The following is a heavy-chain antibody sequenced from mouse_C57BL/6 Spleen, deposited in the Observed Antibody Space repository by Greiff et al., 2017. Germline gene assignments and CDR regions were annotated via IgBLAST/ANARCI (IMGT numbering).Heavy chain of an antibody. V-gene: IGHV1-64*01. Sequence: QVQLQQSGAELVKPGASVKLSCKASGYTFTSYWMHWVKQRPGQGLEWIGMIHPNSGSTNYNEKFKSKATLTVDKSSSTAYMQLSSLTSEDSAVYYCARSDSNSPFDYWGQGTTLTVSS. CDR2: IHPNSGST. CDR3: ARSDSNSPFDY. D-gene: IGHD2-5*01. J-gene: IGHJ2*01. CDR1: GYTFTSYW.